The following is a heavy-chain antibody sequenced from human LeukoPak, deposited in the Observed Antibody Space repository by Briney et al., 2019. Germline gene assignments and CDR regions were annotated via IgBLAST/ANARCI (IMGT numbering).Heavy chain of an antibody. J-gene: IGHJ1*01. Sequence: GGSLRLSCAASGFSFSDAWMHWVRQAPGKGLEWVGLIKSRGNGGTTDSAAPVKGRFTISRDNSKNTLYLQMNSLRAEDTAVYYCAREAHYYDSGMNFQHWGQGTLVTVSS. V-gene: IGHV3-15*07. CDR2: IKSRGNGGTT. CDR3: AREAHYYDSGMNFQH. CDR1: GFSFSDAW. D-gene: IGHD3-22*01.